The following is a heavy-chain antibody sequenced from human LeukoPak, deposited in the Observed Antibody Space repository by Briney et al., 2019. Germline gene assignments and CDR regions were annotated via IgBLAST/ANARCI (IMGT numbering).Heavy chain of an antibody. CDR3: ARDTSLQLPPPAD. Sequence: GGSLRLSCAASGFTFSSYSMNWVRQAPGKGLEWVSSISSSSSYIYYADSVKGRFTISRDNAKNSLYLQMNSLRAEDTAVYYCARDTSLQLPPPADWGQGTLVTVSS. J-gene: IGHJ4*02. CDR1: GFTFSSYS. D-gene: IGHD6-13*01. V-gene: IGHV3-21*01. CDR2: ISSSSSYI.